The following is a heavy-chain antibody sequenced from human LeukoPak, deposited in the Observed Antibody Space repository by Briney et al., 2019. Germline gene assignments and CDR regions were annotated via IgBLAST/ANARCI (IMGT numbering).Heavy chain of an antibody. CDR2: ITAGNGNT. CDR1: GYTFTSYA. J-gene: IGHJ4*02. Sequence: ASVKVSCKASGYTFTSYAMHWVRQAPGQRLEWMGWITAGNGNTKYSQKFQGRVTITRDTSASTAYMELSSLRSEDTAVYYCARGGSVVVPAEPSLDYWGKGTLVTVSS. V-gene: IGHV1-3*01. D-gene: IGHD2-2*01. CDR3: ARGGSVVVPAEPSLDY.